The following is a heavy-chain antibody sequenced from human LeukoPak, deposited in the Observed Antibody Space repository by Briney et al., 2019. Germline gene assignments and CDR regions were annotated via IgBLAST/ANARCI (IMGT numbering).Heavy chain of an antibody. J-gene: IGHJ5*02. CDR3: ARVVVAATRWFDP. CDR2: IYYSGST. V-gene: IGHV4-59*01. CDR1: GGSISSYY. Sequence: SETLSLTCTVSGGSISSYYWSWIRQPPGKGLGWIGYIYYSGSTNYNPSLKSRVTISVDTSKNQFTLKLSSVTAADTAVYYCARVVVAATRWFDPWGQGTLVTVSS. D-gene: IGHD2-15*01.